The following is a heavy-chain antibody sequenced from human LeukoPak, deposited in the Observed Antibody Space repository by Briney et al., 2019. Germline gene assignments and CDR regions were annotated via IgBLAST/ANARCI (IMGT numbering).Heavy chain of an antibody. J-gene: IGHJ5*02. V-gene: IGHV1-69*06. Sequence: ASVTVSCKASVGTFSSYAISWVRQAPGQGLEWMGGIIPIFGTANYAQKFQGRVTITADKSTSTAYMELSSLRSEDTAVYYCAREGDTAMSYNWFDPWGQGTLVTVSS. D-gene: IGHD5-18*01. CDR3: AREGDTAMSYNWFDP. CDR2: IIPIFGTA. CDR1: VGTFSSYA.